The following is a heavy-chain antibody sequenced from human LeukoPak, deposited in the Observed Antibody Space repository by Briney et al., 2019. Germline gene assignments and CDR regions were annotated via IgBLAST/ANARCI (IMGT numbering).Heavy chain of an antibody. CDR2: TYVSGNT. Sequence: GGPLSPSFPVSELASTRNTIGGVGQPPGKGLEWLSVTYVSGNTYYADSVKGRFIVSRDNSKNTLYLEMNSLRVEDTGVYYCAREVGSWGQGTLVTVSS. J-gene: IGHJ5*02. CDR3: AREVGS. D-gene: IGHD1-26*01. V-gene: IGHV3-66*01. CDR1: ELASTRNT.